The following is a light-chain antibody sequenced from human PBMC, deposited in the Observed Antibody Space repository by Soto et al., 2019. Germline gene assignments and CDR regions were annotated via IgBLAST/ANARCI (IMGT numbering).Light chain of an antibody. J-gene: IGKJ1*01. CDR1: QDISNY. CDR2: DAS. CDR3: QQYDNLSWT. V-gene: IGKV1-33*01. Sequence: DIQMTQSPSSLSASVGDRVTMTCQASQDISNYLNWYQQKPGKAPKLLMYDASNLKAGVPSRFSGSGSGTDFTLTISSLQPEDIATYYCQQYDNLSWTFGQGTKVEIK.